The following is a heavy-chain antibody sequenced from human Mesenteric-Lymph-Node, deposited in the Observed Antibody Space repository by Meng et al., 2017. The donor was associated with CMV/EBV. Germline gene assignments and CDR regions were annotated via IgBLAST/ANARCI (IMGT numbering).Heavy chain of an antibody. CDR1: GFSFGSYW. CDR3: ARDGRYYDSNGDYFDY. CDR2: IKEDGSEK. Sequence: GESLKISCAASGFSFGSYWMTWVRQAPGKGLEWVANIKEDGSEKNYVDSVKGRFTISRDNAKNSLYLQMNSLRAEDTAVYYCARDGRYYDSNGDYFDYWGQGTLVTVSS. D-gene: IGHD3-22*01. J-gene: IGHJ4*02. V-gene: IGHV3-7*03.